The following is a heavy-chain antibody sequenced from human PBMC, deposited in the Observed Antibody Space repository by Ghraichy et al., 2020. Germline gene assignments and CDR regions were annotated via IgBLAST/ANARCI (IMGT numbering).Heavy chain of an antibody. V-gene: IGHV3-30*02. J-gene: IGHJ3*02. CDR2: IRYDGSNK. D-gene: IGHD6-13*01. CDR3: ANFQIAAAGTGAFDI. CDR1: GFTFSSYG. Sequence: GGSLRLSCAASGFTFSSYGMHWVRQAPGKGLEWVAFIRYDGSNKYYADSVKGRFTISRDNSKNTLYLQMNSLRAEDTAVYYCANFQIAAAGTGAFDIWGQGTMVTVSS.